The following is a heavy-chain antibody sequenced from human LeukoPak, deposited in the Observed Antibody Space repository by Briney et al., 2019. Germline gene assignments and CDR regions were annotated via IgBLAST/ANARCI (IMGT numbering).Heavy chain of an antibody. D-gene: IGHD3-10*01. CDR3: ARGLLVRGVTSN. CDR1: GFTFSSYS. V-gene: IGHV3-21*01. J-gene: IGHJ4*02. CDR2: ISSSSSYI. Sequence: PGGSLRLSCAASGFTFSSYSMNWVRQAPGKGLEGVSSISSSSSYIYYADSVKGRFTISRDNAKNSLYLQMNSLRAEDTAVYYCARGLLVRGVTSNWGQGTLVTVSS.